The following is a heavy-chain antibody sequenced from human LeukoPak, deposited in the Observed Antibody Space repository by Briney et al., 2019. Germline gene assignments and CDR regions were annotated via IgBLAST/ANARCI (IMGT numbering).Heavy chain of an antibody. CDR1: GGSFSGYY. CDR2: INHSGST. CDR3: RRNRRSIAAAGTGDY. J-gene: IGHJ4*02. D-gene: IGHD6-13*01. V-gene: IGHV4-34*01. Sequence: SETLSLTCAVYGGSFSGYYWSWIRQPPGKGLEWIGEINHSGSTNYNTSLKSRVTISVDTSKNQFSLKLSSVTAADTAVYYCRRNRRSIAAAGTGDYWGQGTLVTVSS.